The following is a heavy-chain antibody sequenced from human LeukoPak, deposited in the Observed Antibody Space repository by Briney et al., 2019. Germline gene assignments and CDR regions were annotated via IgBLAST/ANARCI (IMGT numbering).Heavy chain of an antibody. Sequence: PSETLSLTCAVSGYSISSASYWGWIRQPPGKGLEWIGNIYHSGSPYYNPSLKSRVTISVDTSKNQFSLKLSSVTAADTAVYYCARGGGYSYGYDYYYYYYMDVWGKGTTVTVSS. CDR3: ARGGGYSYGYDYYYYYYMDV. D-gene: IGHD5-18*01. CDR1: GYSISSASY. J-gene: IGHJ6*03. CDR2: IYHSGSP. V-gene: IGHV4-38-2*01.